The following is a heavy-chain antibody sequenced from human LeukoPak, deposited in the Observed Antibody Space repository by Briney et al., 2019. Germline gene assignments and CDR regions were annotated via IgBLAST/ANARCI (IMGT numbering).Heavy chain of an antibody. J-gene: IGHJ4*02. V-gene: IGHV3-7*01. CDR1: GFTFSSYW. Sequence: PGGSLRLSCAASGFTFSSYWMSWVRQAPGKGLEWVANIKEDGSDKYYVDSVKGRFTISRDNAKNSLYLQMNSLRAEDTAVYYCARGHFVLEYYDSSGDWGQGTLVTVSS. CDR3: ARGHFVLEYYDSSGD. D-gene: IGHD3-22*01. CDR2: IKEDGSDK.